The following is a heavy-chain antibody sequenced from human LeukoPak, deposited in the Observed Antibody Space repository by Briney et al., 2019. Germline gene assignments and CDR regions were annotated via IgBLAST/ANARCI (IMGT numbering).Heavy chain of an antibody. J-gene: IGHJ4*02. CDR2: IYYSGST. Sequence: PSETLSLTCTVSGGSISSSSYYWGWIRQPPGKGLEWIGSIYYSGSTNYNPSLKSRVTMSVDTSKNQFSLKLSSVTAADTAVYYCARARDFWSGRNGAHDYWGQGTLVTVSS. V-gene: IGHV4-39*07. CDR3: ARARDFWSGRNGAHDY. CDR1: GGSISSSSYY. D-gene: IGHD3-3*01.